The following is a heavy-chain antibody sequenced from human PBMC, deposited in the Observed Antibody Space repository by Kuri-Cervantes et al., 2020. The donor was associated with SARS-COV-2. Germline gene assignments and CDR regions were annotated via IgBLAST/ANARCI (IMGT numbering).Heavy chain of an antibody. CDR3: ARLGPWYSSEIDY. CDR1: GGSISSGSYY. CDR2: IYYSGST. V-gene: IGHV4-39*07. Sequence: SETLSLTCTVSGGSISSGSYYWGWIRQPPGKGLEWIGSIYYSGSTNYNPSLKSRVTISVDTSKNQFSLKLSSVTAADTAVYYCARLGPWYSSEIDYWGQGTLVTVSS. D-gene: IGHD6-19*01. J-gene: IGHJ4*02.